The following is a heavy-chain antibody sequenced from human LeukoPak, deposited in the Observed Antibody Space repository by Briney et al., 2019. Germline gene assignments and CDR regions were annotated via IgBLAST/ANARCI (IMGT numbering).Heavy chain of an antibody. Sequence: SETLSLTCAVYGGSFSGYYWSWIRQPPGKGLEWIGEINHSGSTNYNPSLKSRVTISADTSKNQFSLKLSSVTAADTAVYYCARAGGYSYGTFDYWGQGTLVTVSS. CDR1: GGSFSGYY. D-gene: IGHD5-18*01. CDR3: ARAGGYSYGTFDY. J-gene: IGHJ4*02. CDR2: INHSGST. V-gene: IGHV4-34*01.